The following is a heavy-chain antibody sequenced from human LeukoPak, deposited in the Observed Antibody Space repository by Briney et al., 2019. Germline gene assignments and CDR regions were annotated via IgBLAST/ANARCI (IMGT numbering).Heavy chain of an antibody. CDR3: ATGGGWEPSSGVVTHIDV. D-gene: IGHD3-3*01. CDR2: ISGSSRHK. Sequence: GGSLRLSCAASGFTFSSYTMNWVRQAPGKGLEWVSSISGSSRHKYYADSVKGRFTTSRDNAKNTLYLQMSSLRVEDTAVYYCATGGGWEPSSGVVTHIDVWGKGTTVTVSS. CDR1: GFTFSSYT. J-gene: IGHJ6*03. V-gene: IGHV3-21*01.